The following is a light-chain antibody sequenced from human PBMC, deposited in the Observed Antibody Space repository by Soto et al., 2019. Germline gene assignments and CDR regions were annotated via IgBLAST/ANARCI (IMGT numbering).Light chain of an antibody. CDR3: QQYNNRPPGT. CDR2: GAS. Sequence: EIVLTQSPGTLSLSPGERATLSCRTSQSVSNNYLAWYQQKPGQAPRLLIYGASSRATGIPDRFSGSGSGTEFTLTISSLQSEDFAVYYFQQYNNRPPGTFGQGTKVEIK. CDR1: QSVSNNY. J-gene: IGKJ1*01. V-gene: IGKV3-20*01.